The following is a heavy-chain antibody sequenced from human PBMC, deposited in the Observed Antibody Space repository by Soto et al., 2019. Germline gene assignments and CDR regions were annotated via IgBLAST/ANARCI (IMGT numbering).Heavy chain of an antibody. CDR2: ISYDGSNK. Sequence: GGSLRLSCAASGFTFSSYAMQWVRQAPGKGLEWVAVISYDGSNKYYADSVKGRFTISRDNSKNTLYLQMNSLRAEDTAVYYCARDPTVDTAIGYNWFDPWGQGTLVTVSS. J-gene: IGHJ5*02. CDR1: GFTFSSYA. D-gene: IGHD5-18*01. V-gene: IGHV3-30-3*01. CDR3: ARDPTVDTAIGYNWFDP.